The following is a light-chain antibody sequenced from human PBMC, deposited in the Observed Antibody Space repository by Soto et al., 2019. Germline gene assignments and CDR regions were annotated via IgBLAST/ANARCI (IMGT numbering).Light chain of an antibody. J-gene: IGLJ3*02. CDR1: SGHRSYI. CDR3: ETWDSSTRV. CDR2: VEGSGGY. V-gene: IGLV4-60*03. Sequence: QAVLTQSSSASVSLGSSVKLTCTLSSGHRSYIIAWHQQQPGKAPRYLMKVEGSGGYNKGSGIPDRFSGSSFGADRYLTISNLQSEDEADYFCETWDSSTRVFGGGTQLTVL.